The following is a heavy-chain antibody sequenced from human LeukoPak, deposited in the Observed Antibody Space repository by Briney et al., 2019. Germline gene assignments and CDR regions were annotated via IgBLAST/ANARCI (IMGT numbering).Heavy chain of an antibody. J-gene: IGHJ3*02. D-gene: IGHD1-14*01. CDR3: ARDPELGAFDI. V-gene: IGHV1-2*02. CDR1: GYTFTGYY. CDR2: INPNSGDT. Sequence: ASVMVSCKASGYTFTGYYIHWVRQAPGQGLEWMGWINPNSGDTNYAQKFQGRVTMTRDTSISTAYMELSRLRSDDTAVYYCARDPELGAFDIWGQGTMVTVSS.